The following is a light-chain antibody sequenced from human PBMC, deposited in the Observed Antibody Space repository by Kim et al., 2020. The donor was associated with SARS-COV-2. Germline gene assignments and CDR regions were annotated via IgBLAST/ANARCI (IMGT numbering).Light chain of an antibody. CDR1: QHVGSS. CDR3: QHLHISPYS. CDR2: GAS. Sequence: SACVGDGVTITCRASQHVGSSLAWYQQTPGKAPKLLIYGASHLQTGVPPRFSASASGTDFTLSISSLQPEDFATYSCQHLHISPYSFGQGTKLEI. J-gene: IGKJ2*01. V-gene: IGKV1-9*01.